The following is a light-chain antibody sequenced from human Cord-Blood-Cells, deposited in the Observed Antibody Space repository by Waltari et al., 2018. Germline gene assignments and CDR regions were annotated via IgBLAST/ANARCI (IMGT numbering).Light chain of an antibody. J-gene: IGKJ1*01. Sequence: DIQMTQSPSTLSASVGDRVTITCRASQSISSWLAWYKQKPGKAPKLLIYDASSLESGVPSRFSGSGSGTEFTLTLSSLQPDDFATYYCQQYNSYWTFGQGTKVEIK. CDR2: DAS. CDR1: QSISSW. V-gene: IGKV1-5*01. CDR3: QQYNSYWT.